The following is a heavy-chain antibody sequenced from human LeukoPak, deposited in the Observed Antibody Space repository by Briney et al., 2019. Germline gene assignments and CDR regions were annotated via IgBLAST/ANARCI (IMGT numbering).Heavy chain of an antibody. CDR1: GGSISSYY. D-gene: IGHD2-21*01. CDR3: ASRIPQDASDI. V-gene: IGHV4-59*08. Sequence: SETLSLTCTVSGGSISSYYWSWIRQPPGKGLEWIGYIYYSGSTNYSPSLKSRVTISVDTSKNQFSLKLSSVTAADTAVYYCASRIPQDASDIWGQGTMVTVSS. J-gene: IGHJ3*02. CDR2: IYYSGST.